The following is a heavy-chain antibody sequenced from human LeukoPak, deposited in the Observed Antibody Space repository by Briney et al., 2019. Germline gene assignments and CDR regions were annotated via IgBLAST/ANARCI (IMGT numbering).Heavy chain of an antibody. CDR3: ARRHDYGDPLGAFDI. D-gene: IGHD4-17*01. V-gene: IGHV5-51*01. CDR1: GYSFTSYW. CDR2: IYPGDSDT. Sequence: GESLKISCKGSGYSFTSYWIGWVRQMPGEGLEWMGIIYPGDSDTRYSPSFQGQVTISADKSISTAYLQWSSLKASDTAMYYCARRHDYGDPLGAFDIWGQGTMVTVSS. J-gene: IGHJ3*02.